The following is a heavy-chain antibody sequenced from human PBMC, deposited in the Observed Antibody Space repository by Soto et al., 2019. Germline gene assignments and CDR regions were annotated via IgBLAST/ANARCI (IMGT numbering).Heavy chain of an antibody. D-gene: IGHD3-22*01. CDR3: ASRLNYFDSSGHGNY. J-gene: IGHJ4*02. V-gene: IGHV3-48*02. CDR1: GFTFSSHS. Sequence: PGGSLRLSCAASGFTFSSHSMNWVRQAPGKGLEWVSYISSSSSTIYYADSVTGRFTISRDNAQNSLYLQMNSLRDEDTAVYYCASRLNYFDSSGHGNYWGQGTLVTVSS. CDR2: ISSSSSTI.